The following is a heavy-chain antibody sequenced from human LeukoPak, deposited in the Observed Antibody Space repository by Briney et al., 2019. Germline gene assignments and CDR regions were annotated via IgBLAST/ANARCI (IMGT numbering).Heavy chain of an antibody. J-gene: IGHJ4*02. CDR2: ISSSSSTI. D-gene: IGHD2-2*01. Sequence: PGGSLRLSCAASGFTFSSYSMNRVRQAPGKGLEWVSYISSSSSTIYYADSVKGRFTISRDNAKNSLYLQMNSLRAEDTAVYYCARGGAYCSSTSCYSLFDYWGQGTLVTVSS. V-gene: IGHV3-48*01. CDR3: ARGGAYCSSTSCYSLFDY. CDR1: GFTFSSYS.